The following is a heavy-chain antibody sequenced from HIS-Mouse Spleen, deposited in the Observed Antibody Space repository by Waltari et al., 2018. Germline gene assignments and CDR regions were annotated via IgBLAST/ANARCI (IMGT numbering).Heavy chain of an antibody. Sequence: QLQLQESGPGLVKPSETLSLTCTVSGGSISSSSYYWGWIRQPPGKGLGWIGSIYYSGSTYYNPSLKSRVTISVDTSKNQFSLKLSSVTAADTAVYYCARDYGGNSDYWGQGTLVTVSS. CDR3: ARDYGGNSDY. V-gene: IGHV4-39*07. CDR2: IYYSGST. CDR1: GGSISSSSYY. D-gene: IGHD4-17*01. J-gene: IGHJ4*02.